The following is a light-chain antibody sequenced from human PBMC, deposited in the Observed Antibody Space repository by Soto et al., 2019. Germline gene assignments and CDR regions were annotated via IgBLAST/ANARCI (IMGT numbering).Light chain of an antibody. J-gene: IGLJ1*01. Sequence: QSALTQPRSVSGSPGQSVTISCTGNSSDVGGYNYVSWYQQHPRKAPKLMIYDVSKRPSGVPDRFSGSKSGNTASLTISGLQAEDEADYYCCSYAGSYTWVFGTGTKLTVL. V-gene: IGLV2-11*01. CDR2: DVS. CDR1: SSDVGGYNY. CDR3: CSYAGSYTWV.